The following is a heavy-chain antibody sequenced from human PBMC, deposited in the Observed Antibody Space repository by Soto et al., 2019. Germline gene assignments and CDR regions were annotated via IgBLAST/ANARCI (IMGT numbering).Heavy chain of an antibody. CDR1: GGSISNGDYY. Sequence: QMQLHESGPGLVKPSQTLSLTCTVPGGSISNGDYYWSWIRQPPGKGLEWIGYVYYSGSTNYNPSLSSRVTIAVDTYKNQFSLNLSSVTAADTAVYYCARIVESGYTIDFDLWGRGTLVTVSS. J-gene: IGHJ2*01. CDR2: VYYSGST. D-gene: IGHD3-16*02. CDR3: ARIVESGYTIDFDL. V-gene: IGHV4-30-4*01.